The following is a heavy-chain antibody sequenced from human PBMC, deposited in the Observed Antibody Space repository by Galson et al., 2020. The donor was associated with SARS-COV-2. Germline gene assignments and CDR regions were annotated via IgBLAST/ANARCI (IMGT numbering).Heavy chain of an antibody. CDR1: GCSVSSSPYY. D-gene: IGHD7-27*01. J-gene: IGHJ4*02. Sequence: SETLSLTCTVSGCSVSSSPYYWVCIPQAPGLGLEWVGYIYFSGDTYSNPSLQSRVTITVDTSKNQFSLMLTSLTAADTAEYYCARHEDWGSHMDYWGQGTLVTVAS. V-gene: IGHV4-39*01. CDR3: ARHEDWGSHMDY. CDR2: IYFSGDT.